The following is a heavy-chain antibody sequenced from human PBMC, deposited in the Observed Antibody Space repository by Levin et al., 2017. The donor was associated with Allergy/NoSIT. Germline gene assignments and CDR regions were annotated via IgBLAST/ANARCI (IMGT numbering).Heavy chain of an antibody. CDR1: GFTVSSNY. Sequence: SCAASGFTVSSNYMTWVRQAPGKGLEWVSIIYVGGSTYYADSVKGRFTISRDNSKNTLYLQMNSLRADDTAVYYCAREPIIVGATRGIHGMDVWGQGTTVTVSS. D-gene: IGHD1-26*01. J-gene: IGHJ6*02. CDR2: IYVGGST. V-gene: IGHV3-53*01. CDR3: AREPIIVGATRGIHGMDV.